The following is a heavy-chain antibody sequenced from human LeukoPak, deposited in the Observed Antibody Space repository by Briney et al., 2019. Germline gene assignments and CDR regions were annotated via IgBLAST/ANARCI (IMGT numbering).Heavy chain of an antibody. CDR2: ISSSSSYI. CDR1: GFTFSSYS. CDR3: ARHGTPRIWLQFFKAGGYFDY. V-gene: IGHV3-21*01. J-gene: IGHJ4*02. D-gene: IGHD5-24*01. Sequence: GGSLRLSCAASGFTFSSYSMNWVRQAPGKGLEWVSSISSSSSYIYYADSVKGRFTISRDNAKNSLYLQMNSLRAEDTAVYYCARHGTPRIWLQFFKAGGYFDYWGQGTLVTVSS.